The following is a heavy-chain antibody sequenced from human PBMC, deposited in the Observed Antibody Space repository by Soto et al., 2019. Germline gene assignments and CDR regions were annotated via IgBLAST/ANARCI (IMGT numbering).Heavy chain of an antibody. J-gene: IGHJ6*02. CDR1: GFTFSSYA. Sequence: QVQLVESGGGVVQPGRSLRLSCAASGFTFSSYAMHWVRQAPGKGLVWVAVISYDGSNKYYADSVKGRFTISRDNSKNTLYLQMNSLRAEDTAVYYCARDSSVNQNFWRSIWDYYYGMDVWGQGTTVTVSS. CDR3: ARDSSVNQNFWRSIWDYYYGMDV. V-gene: IGHV3-30-3*01. D-gene: IGHD3-3*01. CDR2: ISYDGSNK.